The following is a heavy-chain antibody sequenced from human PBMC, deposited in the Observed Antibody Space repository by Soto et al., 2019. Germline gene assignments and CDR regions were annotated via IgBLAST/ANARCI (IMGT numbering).Heavy chain of an antibody. Sequence: GASVKVSCKASGGTFSSYAISWVRQAPGQGLEWMGGIIPIFGTANYAQKFQGRVTITADESTSTAYMELSSLRSEDTAVYYCARDQNRGSYYFGSAFDIWGQGTMVTVSS. D-gene: IGHD1-26*01. V-gene: IGHV1-69*13. CDR2: IIPIFGTA. J-gene: IGHJ3*02. CDR1: GGTFSSYA. CDR3: ARDQNRGSYYFGSAFDI.